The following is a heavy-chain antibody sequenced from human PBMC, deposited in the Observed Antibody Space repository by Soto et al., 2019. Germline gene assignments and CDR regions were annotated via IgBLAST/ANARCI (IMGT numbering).Heavy chain of an antibody. CDR1: GFPFTSYG. Sequence: QVQLVESGGGVVQPGRSLRLSCAASGFPFTSYGMHWVREAPGKGLEWVAVISYDGSNKYYADSVKGRFTISRDNSKTTLYLQMNSLRPEDTALYYCVGGQYYFDYRGQGTLVTVSS. J-gene: IGHJ4*02. CDR2: ISYDGSNK. V-gene: IGHV3-30*03. D-gene: IGHD3-10*01. CDR3: VGGQYYFDY.